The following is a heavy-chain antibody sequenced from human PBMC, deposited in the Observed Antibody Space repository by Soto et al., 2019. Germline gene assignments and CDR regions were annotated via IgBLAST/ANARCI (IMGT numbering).Heavy chain of an antibody. D-gene: IGHD6-13*01. J-gene: IGHJ6*02. CDR3: TRPGFSSSWYRMDV. V-gene: IGHV5-51*01. CDR2: IYPDDSDT. Sequence: PGESLKISCKGSGYKFTSYWIGWVRQTPGKGLEWMGVIYPDDSDTTYSPSFQGQVTISADKSISTAYLQWGSLKASDTAMYYCTRPGFSSSWYRMDVWGQGTTVTV. CDR1: GYKFTSYW.